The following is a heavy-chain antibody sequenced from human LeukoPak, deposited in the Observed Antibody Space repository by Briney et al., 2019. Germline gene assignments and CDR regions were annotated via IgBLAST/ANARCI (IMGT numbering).Heavy chain of an antibody. CDR3: TTGLTVTTTYYYYYGMDV. Sequence: PGGSLRLSCAASGFTYSNVWMNWVRQAPGKGLEWVGRIKTNAEGGTLDYTAPVKGRFTISRDDSKNTLYLQMNSLKTEDTAVYYCTTGLTVTTTYYYYYGMDVWGQGTTVTVSS. J-gene: IGHJ6*02. CDR2: IKTNAEGGTL. D-gene: IGHD4-17*01. CDR1: GFTYSNVW. V-gene: IGHV3-15*07.